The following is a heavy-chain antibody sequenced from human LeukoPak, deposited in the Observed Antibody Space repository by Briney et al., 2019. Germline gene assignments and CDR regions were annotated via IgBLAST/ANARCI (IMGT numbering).Heavy chain of an antibody. D-gene: IGHD3-3*01. V-gene: IGHV1-69*05. CDR1: GGTFSSYA. CDR2: IIPIFGTA. CDR3: ARVPLSTNYDFWSGYYPYNWFDP. J-gene: IGHJ5*02. Sequence: SVKVSCKASGGTFSSYAISWVRQAPGQGLEWMGRIIPIFGTANYTQKFQGRVTITTDESTSTAYMELSSLRSEDTAVYYCARVPLSTNYDFWSGYYPYNWFDPWGQGTLVTVSS.